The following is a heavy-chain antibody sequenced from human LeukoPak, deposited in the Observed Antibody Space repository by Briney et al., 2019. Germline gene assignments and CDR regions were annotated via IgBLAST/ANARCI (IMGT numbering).Heavy chain of an antibody. D-gene: IGHD2-2*01. Sequence: PGRSLRLSCAASGFTFSLYTMHWVRQAPGKGLEWVAVISYDGSDKYYADSVKGRFTISRDNSNNTLYLQMNSLRAEDTAVYYCAHYSIVVVPATKDYYFDSWGQGTLVTVSS. CDR2: ISYDGSDK. J-gene: IGHJ4*02. CDR3: AHYSIVVVPATKDYYFDS. CDR1: GFTFSLYT. V-gene: IGHV3-30*04.